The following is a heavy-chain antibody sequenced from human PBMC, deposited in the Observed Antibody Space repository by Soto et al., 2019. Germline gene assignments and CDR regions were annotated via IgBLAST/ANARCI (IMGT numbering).Heavy chain of an antibody. CDR3: ARGGYYYDSSGYPAFDI. CDR1: GFHVSYNF. V-gene: IGHV3-53*01. Sequence: GSLRLSCAASGFHVSYNFMTWVRQAPGKGLEWASALYTGGSTYYADSVNGRFTISRDNSKNTLHLQMNSLRAEDTAVYCCARGGYYYDSSGYPAFDIWGQGTMVTVSS. J-gene: IGHJ3*02. D-gene: IGHD3-22*01. CDR2: LYTGGST.